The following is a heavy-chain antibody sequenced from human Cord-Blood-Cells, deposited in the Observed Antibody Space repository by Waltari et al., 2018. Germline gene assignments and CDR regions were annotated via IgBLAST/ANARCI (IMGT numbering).Heavy chain of an antibody. J-gene: IGHJ6*02. V-gene: IGHV4-38-2*01. CDR2: IYHSGSN. Sequence: QVQLQESGPGLVKPSETLSLTCAVSGYSISSGYYWGWIRQPPGKGLEWIGSIYHSGSNYYNPSLKSRVTIAVDTSKNQFSLKLGSVTAADTSVYYCARLDDYGDYYYYGMDVWGQGTRVTVAS. CDR3: ARLDDYGDYYYYGMDV. D-gene: IGHD4-17*01. CDR1: GYSISSGYY.